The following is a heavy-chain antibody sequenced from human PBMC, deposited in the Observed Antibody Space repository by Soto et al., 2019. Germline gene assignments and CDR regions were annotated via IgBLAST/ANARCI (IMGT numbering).Heavy chain of an antibody. CDR3: ARTQSNFFDT. J-gene: IGHJ4*02. CDR1: GGSITGGGYS. CDR2: IYYSGST. Sequence: PSETLSLTCTVSGGSITGGGYSWTWIRQHPGKGLEWIGYIYYSGSTYYNPSLKSRVIISIDTSKNQFSLKLNSVTAADTAVYYCARTQSNFFDTRGQGTLVTVSS. V-gene: IGHV4-31*03.